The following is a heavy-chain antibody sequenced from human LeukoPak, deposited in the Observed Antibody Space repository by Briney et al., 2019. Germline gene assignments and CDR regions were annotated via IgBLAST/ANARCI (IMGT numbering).Heavy chain of an antibody. CDR1: GGTFSSYA. CDR3: TRETGSYHGNDY. J-gene: IGHJ4*02. V-gene: IGHV1-2*06. Sequence: ASVKVSCKASGGTFSSYAISWVRQAPGQGLEWMGRINPNNGATNYAQKLQGRVTITGDTSISTAYMELSTLRSDDTAVYYCTRETGSYHGNDYWGQGTLVTVSS. D-gene: IGHD1-26*01. CDR2: INPNNGAT.